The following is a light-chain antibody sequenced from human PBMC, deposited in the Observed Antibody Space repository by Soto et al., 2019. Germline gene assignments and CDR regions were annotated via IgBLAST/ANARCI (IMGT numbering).Light chain of an antibody. CDR3: QQSYSTPRD. J-gene: IGKJ5*01. V-gene: IGKV1-5*03. CDR1: QGISSW. CDR2: KAS. Sequence: DIQMTQSPSSVSASVGDRVTITCRASQGISSWLAWYQQKPGKAPKLLIYKASSLESGVPSRFSGSGSGTEFTLTISSLQPDDFATYYCQQSYSTPRDFGQGTRLENK.